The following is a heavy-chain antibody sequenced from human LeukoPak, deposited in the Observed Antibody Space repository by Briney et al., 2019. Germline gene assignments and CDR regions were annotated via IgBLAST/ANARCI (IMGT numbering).Heavy chain of an antibody. J-gene: IGHJ1*01. CDR2: TYCRSKWYN. CDR3: ARGTVVAPEYFQH. CDR1: GDSVSSNSAA. V-gene: IGHV6-1*01. D-gene: IGHD2-15*01. Sequence: SQTLSLTCAISGDSVSSNSAAWNWSTQSPSRGLECLGRTYCRSKWYNDYAVSVKSRITINPDTSKNQFSLQLNSVTPEDTAVYYCARGTVVAPEYFQHWGQGTLVTVSS.